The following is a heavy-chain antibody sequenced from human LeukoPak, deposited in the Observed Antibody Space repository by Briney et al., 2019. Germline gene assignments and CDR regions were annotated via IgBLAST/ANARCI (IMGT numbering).Heavy chain of an antibody. J-gene: IGHJ4*02. V-gene: IGHV4-34*01. CDR1: GGSFSGYY. D-gene: IGHD3-10*01. Sequence: PSETLSLTCAVYGGSFSGYYWSWIRQPPGKGLEWIGEIYHSGSTNYNPSLKSRVTISVDTSKNQFSLKLSSVTAADTAVYYRARGNPPRYYYGSGSYTYFDQWGQETLLRVST. CDR2: IYHSGST. CDR3: ARGNPPRYYYGSGSYTYFDQ.